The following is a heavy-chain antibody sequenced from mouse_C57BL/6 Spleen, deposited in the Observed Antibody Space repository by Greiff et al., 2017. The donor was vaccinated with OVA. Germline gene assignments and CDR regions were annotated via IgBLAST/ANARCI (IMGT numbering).Heavy chain of an antibody. CDR2: IDPEDGET. V-gene: IGHV14-2*01. D-gene: IGHD2-4*01. CDR1: GFNIKDYY. Sequence: EVNVVESGAELVKPGASVKLSCTASGFNIKDYYMHWVKQRTEQGLEWIGRIDPEDGETKYAPKFQGKATITADTSSNTAYLQLSSLTSEDTAVYYCARHYDYDCWYFDVWGTGTTVTVSS. CDR3: ARHYDYDCWYFDV. J-gene: IGHJ1*03.